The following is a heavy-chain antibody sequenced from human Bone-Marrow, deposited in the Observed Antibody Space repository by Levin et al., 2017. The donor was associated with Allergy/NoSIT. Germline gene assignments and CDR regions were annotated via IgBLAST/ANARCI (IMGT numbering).Heavy chain of an antibody. J-gene: IGHJ3*01. CDR3: ARGYKWRPTVGGFDL. V-gene: IGHV4-34*01. CDR2: INHSGGT. Sequence: TASETLSLTCAVYGGSSSIYYWNWIRQPPGKGLEWIGEINHSGGTNYIPSLKSRVTISVDTSKKQFSLKLTSVTAADTAVYFCARGYKWRPTVGGFDLWGQGTVVTVSS. D-gene: IGHD1-1*01. CDR1: GGSSSIYY.